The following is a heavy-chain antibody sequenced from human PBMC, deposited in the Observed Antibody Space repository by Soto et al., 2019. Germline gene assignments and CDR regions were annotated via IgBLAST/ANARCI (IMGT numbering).Heavy chain of an antibody. CDR3: ARRDEGYSRSWYWSNLDV. J-gene: IGHJ6*02. Sequence: GASVKVSCTASCYTFTSYGISWVRQSPVQGLEWMGWISAYNGNTNYEQKLKGRVTMTTDTSTSTAYMELRSLRSDDTAVYYCARRDEGYSRSWYWSNLDVWGHGTTVPVYS. CDR1: CYTFTSYG. V-gene: IGHV1-18*04. CDR2: ISAYNGNT. D-gene: IGHD6-13*01.